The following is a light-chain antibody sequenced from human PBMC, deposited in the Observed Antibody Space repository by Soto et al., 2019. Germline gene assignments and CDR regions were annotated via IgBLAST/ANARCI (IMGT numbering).Light chain of an antibody. Sequence: QSALTQPASVSGSPGQSIAISCTGTTSDVGGYNYVSWYQQHPGKAPKLMIYDVTNRPSGVSDRFSGSKSGNTASLTISGLQAEDGGDYYCSSFTRSNTYVFGTGTKLTVL. J-gene: IGLJ1*01. CDR2: DVT. CDR3: SSFTRSNTYV. CDR1: TSDVGGYNY. V-gene: IGLV2-14*03.